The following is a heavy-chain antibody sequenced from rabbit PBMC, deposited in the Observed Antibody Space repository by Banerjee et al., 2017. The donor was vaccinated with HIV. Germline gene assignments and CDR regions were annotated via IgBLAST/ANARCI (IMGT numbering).Heavy chain of an antibody. CDR2: IDPVFGST. CDR3: ARDDVVRDGFGSFLL. D-gene: IGHD3-1*01. CDR1: GFDFSSYY. J-gene: IGHJ3*01. Sequence: QLKESGGGLVQPGGSLKLSCKASGFDFSSYYMSWVRQAPGKGLEWIGYIDPVFGSTYYASWVNGRFTISSHNAQNTLYLQLNSLTAADTATYFCARDDVVRDGFGSFLLWGQGTLVTVS. V-gene: IGHV1S7*01.